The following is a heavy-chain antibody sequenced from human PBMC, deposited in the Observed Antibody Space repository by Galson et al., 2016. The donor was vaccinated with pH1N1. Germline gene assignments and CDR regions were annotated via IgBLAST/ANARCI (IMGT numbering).Heavy chain of an antibody. Sequence: PALVKPTQTLTLTCTFSGFSLSTSGLCVSWIRQPPGKALEWLALIDWDDDKYYTTSLKTRLTISKDTSKNQVVLTMTNMDPVDTGTYYCARFPYGDYLGDFDYWGQGTLVTVSS. CDR2: IDWDDDK. J-gene: IGHJ4*02. CDR1: GFSLSTSGLC. CDR3: ARFPYGDYLGDFDY. V-gene: IGHV2-70*01. D-gene: IGHD4-17*01.